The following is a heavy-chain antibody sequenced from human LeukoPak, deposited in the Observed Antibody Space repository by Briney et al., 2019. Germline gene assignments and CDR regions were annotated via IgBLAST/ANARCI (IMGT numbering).Heavy chain of an antibody. D-gene: IGHD3-10*01. V-gene: IGHV1-24*01. CDR2: FDPEDGET. CDR3: ARAPMYYHGSGKSPSRYYFDL. J-gene: IGHJ2*01. Sequence: ASVKVSCKVSGYTLTELSMHWVRQAPGKGLEWMGGFDPEDGETIYAQKFQGRVTMTEDTSTDTAYMELSSLRSEDTAVYYCARAPMYYHGSGKSPSRYYFDLWGRGTLVTVSS. CDR1: GYTLTELS.